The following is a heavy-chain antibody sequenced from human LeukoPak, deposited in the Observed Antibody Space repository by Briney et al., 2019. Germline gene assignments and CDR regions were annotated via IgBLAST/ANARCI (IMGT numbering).Heavy chain of an antibody. CDR3: ALLVGATFDY. CDR1: GYSFTSYW. D-gene: IGHD1-26*01. Sequence: GESLKISCKGSGYSFTSYWIGWVLQAPGKGLEWMGGFDPEDGETIYAQKFQGRVTMTEDTSTDTAYMELSSLRSEDTAVYYCALLVGATFDYWGQGTLVTVSS. CDR2: FDPEDGET. J-gene: IGHJ4*02. V-gene: IGHV1-24*01.